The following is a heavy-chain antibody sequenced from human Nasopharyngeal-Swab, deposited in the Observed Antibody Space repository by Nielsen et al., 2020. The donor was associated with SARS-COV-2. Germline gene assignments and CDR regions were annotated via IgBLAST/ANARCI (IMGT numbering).Heavy chain of an antibody. CDR3: ARSVGSFYGQGAFDI. Sequence: GESLKISCTTSGFTFGDYAMSWFRQVPGKGLEWVGFIRSKTYGGAPEYAASVKGRFTISRDGAESIAYLQMNSLETEDTGVYYCARSVGSFYGQGAFDIWGQGTMVTVSS. D-gene: IGHD1-26*01. CDR2: IRSKTYGGAP. CDR1: GFTFGDYA. J-gene: IGHJ3*02. V-gene: IGHV3-49*01.